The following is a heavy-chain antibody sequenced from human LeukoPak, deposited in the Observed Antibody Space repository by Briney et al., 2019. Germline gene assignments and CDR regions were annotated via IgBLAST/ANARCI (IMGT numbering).Heavy chain of an antibody. D-gene: IGHD6-19*01. V-gene: IGHV3-30*04. CDR1: GFTFSSYA. J-gene: IGHJ4*02. CDR2: ISYDGSNK. Sequence: GRSLRLSCAASGFTFSSYAMHWVRQAPGKGLEWVAVISYDGSNKYYADSVKGRFTISRDNSKNTLYLQMNSLRAEDTAVYYYAAAVAAYYWGQGTLVTVSS. CDR3: AAAVAAYY.